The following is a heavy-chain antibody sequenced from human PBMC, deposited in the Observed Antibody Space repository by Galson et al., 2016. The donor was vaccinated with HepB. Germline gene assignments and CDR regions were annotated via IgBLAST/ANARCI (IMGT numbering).Heavy chain of an antibody. Sequence: SLRLSCAASQFTFNNYAMSWVRQAPGKGLEWVATLSGSGGRTYYADSVKGRFSVSRDTSMHTLYLQMNSLGAEDTAVYYCARAPTDFREATSWYFDLWGRGTLVTVSS. CDR1: QFTFNNYA. V-gene: IGHV3-23*01. CDR3: ARAPTDFREATSWYFDL. CDR2: LSGSGGRT. D-gene: IGHD3-3*01. J-gene: IGHJ2*01.